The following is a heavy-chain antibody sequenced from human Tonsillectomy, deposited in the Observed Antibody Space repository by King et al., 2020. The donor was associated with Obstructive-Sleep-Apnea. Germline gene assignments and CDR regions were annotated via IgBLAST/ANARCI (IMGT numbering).Heavy chain of an antibody. CDR1: GFSFDDYA. J-gene: IGHJ3*02. V-gene: IGHV3-9*01. Sequence: QLVQSGGGLVQPGRSLRLSCAASGFSFDDYAMHWVRQAPGKGLEWVSGINWNSGSIGYGDSVKGRFTISRDNAKNSLYLQMNSLRPEDTALYYCVKDRAGGVPDAFDIWGQGTMVTVSS. CDR3: VKDRAGGVPDAFDI. D-gene: IGHD3-16*01. CDR2: INWNSGSI.